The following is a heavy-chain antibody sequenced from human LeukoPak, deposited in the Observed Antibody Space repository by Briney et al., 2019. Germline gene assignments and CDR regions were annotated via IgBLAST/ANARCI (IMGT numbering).Heavy chain of an antibody. Sequence: GGSLRLFCAASGFSVDNNYMAWVRQAPGKGLEWVSLIYSGGSSFYADSVKGRFTISRGISKNTLFLQMNSLRAEDTAVYYCATELRLGFSSSSHFDSWGLGTLVSVSP. CDR1: GFSVDNNY. V-gene: IGHV3-53*01. CDR2: IYSGGSS. J-gene: IGHJ4*02. D-gene: IGHD6-13*01. CDR3: ATELRLGFSSSSHFDS.